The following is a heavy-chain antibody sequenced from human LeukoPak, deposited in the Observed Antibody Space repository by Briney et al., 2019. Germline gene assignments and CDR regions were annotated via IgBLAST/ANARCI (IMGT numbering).Heavy chain of an antibody. CDR3: AADGANGDYDY. Sequence: SVKVSCKASGGTFSSYAISWVRQAPGQGLEWMGGIIPIFGTANYAQKFQERVTITRDMSTSTAYMELSSLRSEDTAVYYCAADGANGDYDYWGQGTLVTVSS. J-gene: IGHJ4*02. D-gene: IGHD4-17*01. CDR1: GGTFSSYA. CDR2: IIPIFGTA. V-gene: IGHV1-69*05.